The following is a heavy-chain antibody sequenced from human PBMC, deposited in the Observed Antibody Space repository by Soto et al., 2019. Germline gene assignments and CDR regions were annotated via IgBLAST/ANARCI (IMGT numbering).Heavy chain of an antibody. V-gene: IGHV3-30*18. D-gene: IGHD1-7*01. Sequence: GGSLRLSCEASGFTFRSYGMHWVRQAPGKGLEWVAVITYDGSNKYYADSVKGRFTISRDNSKNTLSLHLNTLKPEDTAVYHCAKDRVGGTFYTPLGFWGQGTLVTVSS. CDR3: AKDRVGGTFYTPLGF. CDR2: ITYDGSNK. CDR1: GFTFRSYG. J-gene: IGHJ4*02.